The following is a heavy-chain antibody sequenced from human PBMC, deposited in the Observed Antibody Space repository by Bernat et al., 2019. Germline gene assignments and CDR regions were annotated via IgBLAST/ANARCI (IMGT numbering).Heavy chain of an antibody. CDR3: AKGPRPGNDGDYVWAFDI. V-gene: IGHV3-30*18. CDR2: ISYDGSNK. D-gene: IGHD4-17*01. J-gene: IGHJ3*02. Sequence: QVQLVESGGGVVQPGRSLRLSCAASGFTFSSYGMHWVRQAPGKGLEWVAVISYDGSNKYYPDSVKGRFTISRDNSKNTLYLQMNSLRAEDTAVYYCAKGPRPGNDGDYVWAFDIWGQGTIVTVSS. CDR1: GFTFSSYG.